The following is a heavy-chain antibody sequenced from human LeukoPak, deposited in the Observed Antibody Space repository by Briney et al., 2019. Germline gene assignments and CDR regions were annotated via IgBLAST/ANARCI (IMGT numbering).Heavy chain of an antibody. CDR3: ARVRDYDFWTGYPGP. CDR1: GFTFSDYG. CDR2: ISYDGRNE. Sequence: GGSLRLSCVASGFTFSDYGMLWVRQPPGKGLEWVAVISYDGRNEHYADSVKGRFTISRDNSKNTVFLQMNSLRAEDTAVYYVARVRDYDFWTGYPGPWGQGTLVTVSS. J-gene: IGHJ5*02. D-gene: IGHD3-3*01. V-gene: IGHV3-30*03.